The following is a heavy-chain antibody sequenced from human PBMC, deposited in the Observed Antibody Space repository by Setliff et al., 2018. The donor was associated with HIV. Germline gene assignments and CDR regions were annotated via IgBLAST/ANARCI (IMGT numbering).Heavy chain of an antibody. CDR2: IKKSSDGGKT. V-gene: IGHV3-15*01. D-gene: IGHD2-21*01. J-gene: IGHJ6*02. Sequence: PGGSLRLSCVASGFTFNNAWMNWVRQAPGKGREWLGRIKKSSDGGKTDDASPVKGRFTISRDDSKNTLYLQMNSLNIEDSAVYFCATDNGPSYSMDIWGQGTTVTVSS. CDR1: GFTFNNAW. CDR3: ATDNGPSYSMDI.